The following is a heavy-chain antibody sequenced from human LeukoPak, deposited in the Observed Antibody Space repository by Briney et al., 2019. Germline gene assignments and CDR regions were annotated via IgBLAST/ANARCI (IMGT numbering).Heavy chain of an antibody. Sequence: GGSLRLSCAASGFTFSSYWMRWARQAPGKGLVCVSRINSDGSDTTYADSVKGRFSISRDNAKNTLYLQMNSLRAEDTAAYYCARENAIAVDIWGQGTMVTVSS. J-gene: IGHJ3*02. CDR3: ARENAIAVDI. CDR1: GFTFSSYW. D-gene: IGHD6-19*01. CDR2: INSDGSDT. V-gene: IGHV3-74*01.